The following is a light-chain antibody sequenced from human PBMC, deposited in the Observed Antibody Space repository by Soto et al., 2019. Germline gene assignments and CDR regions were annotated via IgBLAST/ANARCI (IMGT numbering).Light chain of an antibody. Sequence: FMLTQPHSVSESPGKTVTISCTGSSGSIASNYVQWFQQRPGSAPTTVIYEDNKRPSGVPDRFSGSIDSSSNSASLTISGLETEDDDDYYSQAYGDNNQVFGGGTKLTVL. CDR3: QAYGDNNQV. V-gene: IGLV6-57*02. CDR1: SGSIASNY. J-gene: IGLJ3*02. CDR2: EDN.